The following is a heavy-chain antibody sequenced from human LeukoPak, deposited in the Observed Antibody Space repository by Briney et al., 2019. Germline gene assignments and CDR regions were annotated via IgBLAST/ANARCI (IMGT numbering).Heavy chain of an antibody. CDR2: INSDNGGT. D-gene: IGHD2-2*01. CDR1: GYTFTAYF. J-gene: IGHJ4*02. V-gene: IGHV1-2*06. Sequence: GASVKVSCKASGYTFTAYFIHWVRQGPGQGLEWMGRINSDNGGTTYAQTFQGRVTMTRDTSISTAYMELSRLTSDDTAVYYCARVGGDIVVVPAAPWYFDYWGQGTLVTVSS. CDR3: ARVGGDIVVVPAAPWYFDY.